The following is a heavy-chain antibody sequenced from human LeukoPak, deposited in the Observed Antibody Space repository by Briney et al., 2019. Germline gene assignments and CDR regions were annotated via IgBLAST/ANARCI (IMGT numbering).Heavy chain of an antibody. V-gene: IGHV3-23*01. Sequence: GGSLRLSCAASGITFSSYSMSWVRQAPGKGLEWVSSISFSGTTTYYADSVKGRFTVSRDNSKNTLYLQMDGLRADDTAVYYCARDPTELQLLSYYFDYWGQGTLVAVSS. D-gene: IGHD2-2*01. CDR2: ISFSGTTT. CDR3: ARDPTELQLLSYYFDY. J-gene: IGHJ4*02. CDR1: GITFSSYS.